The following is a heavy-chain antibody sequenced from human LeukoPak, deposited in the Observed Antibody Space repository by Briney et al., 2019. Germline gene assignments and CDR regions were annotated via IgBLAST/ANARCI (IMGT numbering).Heavy chain of an antibody. J-gene: IGHJ4*02. CDR1: GFTFRNYG. V-gene: IGHV3-33*06. CDR2: IWYDGSNK. Sequence: PGGSLRLSCAASGFTFRNYGMHWVRQAPGKGLEWVAIIWYDGSNKYYADSVKGRVTISRDNSKNTLYLQMDSLRAEDTAVYYCAKGDGYNADYWGQGTLVTVSS. D-gene: IGHD5-24*01. CDR3: AKGDGYNADY.